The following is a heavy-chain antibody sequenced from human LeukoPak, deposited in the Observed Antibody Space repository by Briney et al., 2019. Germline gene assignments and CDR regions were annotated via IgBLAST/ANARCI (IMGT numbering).Heavy chain of an antibody. V-gene: IGHV3-30*18. CDR2: ISYNGSNK. Sequence: GGSLRLSCAASGFTFSSYGMHWVRQAPGKGLEWVAVISYNGSNKYYADSVKGRFTISRDNSKNTLYLQMNSLRAEDTAVYYCANNIGGSLDYWGQGTLVTVSS. CDR1: GFTFSSYG. J-gene: IGHJ4*02. CDR3: ANNIGGSLDY. D-gene: IGHD2-15*01.